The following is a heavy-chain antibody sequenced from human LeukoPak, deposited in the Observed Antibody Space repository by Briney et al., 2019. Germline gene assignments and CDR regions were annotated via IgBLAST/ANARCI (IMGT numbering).Heavy chain of an antibody. CDR1: GYTLTELS. Sequence: ASVKVSCKVSGYTLTELSMHWVRQAPGKGLEWMGGFDPEDGETIYAQKFQGRVTMTEDTSTDTAYVELSSQRSEDTAVYYCATYTRDSSGYSPTDYWGQGTLVTVSS. D-gene: IGHD3-22*01. V-gene: IGHV1-24*01. J-gene: IGHJ4*02. CDR3: ATYTRDSSGYSPTDY. CDR2: FDPEDGET.